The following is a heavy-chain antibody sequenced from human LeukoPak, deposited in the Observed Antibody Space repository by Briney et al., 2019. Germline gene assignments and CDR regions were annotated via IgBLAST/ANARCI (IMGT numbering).Heavy chain of an antibody. CDR3: ARGGGGVVGATSPLTDAFDI. Sequence: PSETLSLTCTVSGGSISSYYWSWIRQPPGKGLEWIGEINHSGSTNYNPSLKSRVTISVDTSKNQFSLKLSSVTAADTAVYYCARGGGGVVGATSPLTDAFDIWGQGTMVTVSS. CDR2: INHSGST. CDR1: GGSISSYY. D-gene: IGHD1-26*01. J-gene: IGHJ3*02. V-gene: IGHV4-34*01.